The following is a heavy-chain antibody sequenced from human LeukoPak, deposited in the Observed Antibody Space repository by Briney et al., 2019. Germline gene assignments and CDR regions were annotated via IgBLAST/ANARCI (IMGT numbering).Heavy chain of an antibody. CDR1: GYTFTTYG. Sequence: GASVSVSCKASGYTFTTYGLSWVQQAPGQGLEWMGWITTYNGDTDYAQKLQGRVTMTADTSTSTAYMELRSLRSDDTAVYYCAIVLPYFGYWGQGTLLTVSS. CDR3: AIVLPYFGY. V-gene: IGHV1-18*01. J-gene: IGHJ4*02. CDR2: ITTYNGDT. D-gene: IGHD3-10*01.